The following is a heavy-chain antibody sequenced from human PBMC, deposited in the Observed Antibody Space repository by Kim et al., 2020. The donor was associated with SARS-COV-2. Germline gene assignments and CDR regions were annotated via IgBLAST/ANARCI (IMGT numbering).Heavy chain of an antibody. Sequence: GGSLRLSCAASGFTFSSYWMSWVRQAPGKGLEWVANIKQDGSEKYYVDSVKGRFTISRDNAKNSLYLQMNSLRAEDTAVYYCARERGSSSRNGGYYYYYMDVWGKGTTVTVSS. V-gene: IGHV3-7*01. CDR3: ARERGSSSRNGGYYYYYMDV. D-gene: IGHD6-6*01. CDR2: IKQDGSEK. CDR1: GFTFSSYW. J-gene: IGHJ6*03.